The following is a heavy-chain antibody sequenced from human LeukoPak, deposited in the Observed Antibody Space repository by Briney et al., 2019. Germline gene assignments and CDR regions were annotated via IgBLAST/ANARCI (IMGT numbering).Heavy chain of an antibody. J-gene: IGHJ6*02. CDR3: ARDGDIVVVPAAQRGLYCYYGMDV. CDR1: GYIFTGYY. CDR2: INPNSGGT. V-gene: IGHV1-2*04. Sequence: ASVKVSCKASGYIFTGYYMHWVRQAPGQGLEWMGWINPNSGGTNYAQKFQGWVTMTRDTSISTAYMELSRLRSDDTAVYYCARDGDIVVVPAAQRGLYCYYGMDVWGQGTTVTVSS. D-gene: IGHD2-2*01.